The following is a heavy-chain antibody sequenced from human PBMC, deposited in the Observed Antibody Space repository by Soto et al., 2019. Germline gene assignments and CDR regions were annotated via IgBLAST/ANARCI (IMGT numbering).Heavy chain of an antibody. V-gene: IGHV3-30-3*01. CDR1: GFTFSSYA. CDR3: ARDYSSSWSSPFDY. J-gene: IGHJ4*02. Sequence: QVQLVESGGGVVQPGRSLRLSCAASGFTFSSYAMHWVRQAPGKGLEWVAVISYDGSNKYYADSVKGRFTISRDNSKNTLYLQMNSLRAEDTAVYCCARDYSSSWSSPFDYWGQGTLVTVSS. CDR2: ISYDGSNK. D-gene: IGHD6-13*01.